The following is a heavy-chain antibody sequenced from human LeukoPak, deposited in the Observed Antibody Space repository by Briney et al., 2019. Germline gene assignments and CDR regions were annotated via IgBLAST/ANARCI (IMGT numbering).Heavy chain of an antibody. CDR2: IYYSGST. CDR1: GGSISSYY. V-gene: IGHV4-59*01. J-gene: IGHJ5*02. D-gene: IGHD3-22*01. CDR3: ARETYDSSGYYQYNWFDP. Sequence: SETLSLTCTVSGGSISSYYWSWIRQPPGKGLEWIGYIYYSGSTNYNPSLKSRVSISVDTSKNQFSLKLSSVTAADTAVYYCARETYDSSGYYQYNWFDPWGQGTLVTVSS.